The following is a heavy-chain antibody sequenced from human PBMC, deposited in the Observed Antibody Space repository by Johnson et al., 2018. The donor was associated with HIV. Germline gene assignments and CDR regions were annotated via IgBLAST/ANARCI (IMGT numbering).Heavy chain of an antibody. V-gene: IGHV3-30*04. CDR1: GFTFSSYA. D-gene: IGHD3-16*01. Sequence: QMQLVESGGGLVQPGGSLRLSCAASGFTFSSYAMSWVRQAPGKGLEWVAVISYDGSEKYYADSVKGRFTISRDSSKNTLYLQVNSLRAEDTAVYYCARGSRYTHDNDDVYLLHAFDIWGQGTMVTVSS. CDR3: ARGSRYTHDNDDVYLLHAFDI. CDR2: ISYDGSEK. J-gene: IGHJ3*02.